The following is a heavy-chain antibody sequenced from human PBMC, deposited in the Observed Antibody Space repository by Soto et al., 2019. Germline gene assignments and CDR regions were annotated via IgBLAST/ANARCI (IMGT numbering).Heavy chain of an antibody. J-gene: IGHJ5*02. V-gene: IGHV3-23*01. CDR2: ISGSGGTT. D-gene: IGHD3-10*01. CDR1: GFTFSSYA. Sequence: PGGSLRLSCAASGFTFSSYAMSWVRQAPGKGLEWVSAISGSGGTTYYADSVKGRFTISRDNSKNTLYLQMNSLRAEDTAVYYCARTYYYGSGSYPRFDPWGQGTLLTVSS. CDR3: ARTYYYGSGSYPRFDP.